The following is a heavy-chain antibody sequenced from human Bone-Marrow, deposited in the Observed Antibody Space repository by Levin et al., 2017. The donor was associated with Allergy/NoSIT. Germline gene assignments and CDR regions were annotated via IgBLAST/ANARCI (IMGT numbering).Heavy chain of an antibody. D-gene: IGHD3-16*01. CDR1: GFTFDDYA. CDR3: AKEGARGGGYYCDY. CDR2: ISWNSGSI. V-gene: IGHV3-9*01. Sequence: GGSLRLSCAASGFTFDDYAMHWVRQAPGKGLEWVSGISWNSGSIGYADSVKGRFTISRDNAKNSLYLQMNSLRAEDTALYYCAKEGARGGGYYCDYWGQGTLVTVSS. J-gene: IGHJ4*02.